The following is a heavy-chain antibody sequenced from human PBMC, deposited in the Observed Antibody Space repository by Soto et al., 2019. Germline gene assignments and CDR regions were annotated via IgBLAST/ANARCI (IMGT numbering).Heavy chain of an antibody. Sequence: QVELVQSGAEVKKPGSSVKVSCQASEDTFRNYAISWVRQAPGQGLEWMGGIIPIFGTANYAQTFQGRVTITADKATKTAFLELSSLRSDDTAVYYCAREGRGKKAGYNGLVSLGYWGQGTLVTVSS. CDR3: AREGRGKKAGYNGLVSLGY. CDR2: IIPIFGTA. D-gene: IGHD2-2*02. CDR1: EDTFRNYA. V-gene: IGHV1-69*06. J-gene: IGHJ4*02.